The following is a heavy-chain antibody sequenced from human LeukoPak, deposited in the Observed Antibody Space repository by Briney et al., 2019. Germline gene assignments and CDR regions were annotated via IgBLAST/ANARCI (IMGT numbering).Heavy chain of an antibody. J-gene: IGHJ4*02. CDR3: ARHPFPYYYDSSGYSVVLFDY. CDR2: IYPGDSDT. CDR1: GYSFTSQW. V-gene: IGHV5-51*01. D-gene: IGHD3-22*01. Sequence: GESLKISCKGSGYSFTSQWIGWVRQMPGKGPEWMGIIYPGDSDTRYSPSFQGQVTISADKSISTAYLQWSSLKASDTAMYYCARHPFPYYYDSSGYSVVLFDYWGQGTLVTVSS.